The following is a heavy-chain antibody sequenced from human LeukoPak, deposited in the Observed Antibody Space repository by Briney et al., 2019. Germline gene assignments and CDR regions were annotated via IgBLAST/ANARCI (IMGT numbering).Heavy chain of an antibody. CDR1: GYTFTSYD. J-gene: IGHJ4*02. V-gene: IGHV1-8*01. Sequence: GASVKVSCKASGYTFTSYDINWVRQAPGQGLEWMGWMNPNSGNTGYAQKFQGRVTMTRNTSISTAYMELSSLRSEDTAVYYCARGLRHDYGDIFDYWGQGTLVTVSS. D-gene: IGHD4-17*01. CDR2: MNPNSGNT. CDR3: ARGLRHDYGDIFDY.